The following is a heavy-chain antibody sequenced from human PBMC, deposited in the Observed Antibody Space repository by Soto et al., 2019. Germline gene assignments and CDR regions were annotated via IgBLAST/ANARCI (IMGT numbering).Heavy chain of an antibody. Sequence: QLQESGPGLVKPSETLSLTCTVSGGSISSYYWSWIRQPPGKGLEWIGYIYYSGSSNYSPSLKSRVTISIETSKNQFSLKLSSVTAADTAVYYCARTLGAAAGRASDYWGQGILVTVSS. D-gene: IGHD6-13*01. CDR2: IYYSGSS. CDR3: ARTLGAAAGRASDY. V-gene: IGHV4-59*01. J-gene: IGHJ4*02. CDR1: GGSISSYY.